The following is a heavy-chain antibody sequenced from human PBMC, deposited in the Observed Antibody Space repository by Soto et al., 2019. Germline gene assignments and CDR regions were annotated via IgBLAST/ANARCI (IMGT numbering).Heavy chain of an antibody. CDR3: ARMSLEYSSSSYFDY. V-gene: IGHV1-69*01. CDR2: IIPIFGTA. D-gene: IGHD6-6*01. CDR1: GGTFSSYA. J-gene: IGHJ4*02. Sequence: QVQLVQSGAEVKKPGSSVKVSYKASGGTFSSYAISWVRQAPGQGLEWMGGIIPIFGTANYAQKFQGRVTITVDESTSTAYMELSSLRSEDTAVYYCARMSLEYSSSSYFDYWGQGTLVTVSS.